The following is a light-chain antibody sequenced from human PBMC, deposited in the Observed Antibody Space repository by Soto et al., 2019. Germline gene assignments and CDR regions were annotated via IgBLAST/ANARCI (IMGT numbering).Light chain of an antibody. V-gene: IGKV1D-12*01. J-gene: IGKJ5*01. CDR3: QQANSFPTIT. Sequence: DIQMTQSPSSVSASVGDSVTISCRASQGIRTWLAWYQQKPGKAPKLLIYTASTLQSGVPSRFSGSGSGTDFTLTISSLQPEDSATYYCQQANSFPTITFGQGTRLEIK. CDR1: QGIRTW. CDR2: TAS.